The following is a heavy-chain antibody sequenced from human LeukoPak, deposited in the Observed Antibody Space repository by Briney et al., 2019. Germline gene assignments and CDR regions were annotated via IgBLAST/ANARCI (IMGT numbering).Heavy chain of an antibody. V-gene: IGHV5-51*01. Sequence: GESLKLSCRTSGYSFTTYWIGWVRQMPGKGLEWMGIIYPADSDTTYSPSFQGQVTISADKSISTAYLQWSSLKASDTAMYYCARKYTSGWPNWGQGTLVTVSS. CDR3: ARKYTSGWPN. J-gene: IGHJ4*02. CDR2: IYPADSDT. CDR1: GYSFTTYW. D-gene: IGHD6-19*01.